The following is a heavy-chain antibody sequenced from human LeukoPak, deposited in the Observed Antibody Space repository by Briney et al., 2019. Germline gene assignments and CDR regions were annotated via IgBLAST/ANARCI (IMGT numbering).Heavy chain of an antibody. CDR3: ARAWDY. J-gene: IGHJ4*02. V-gene: IGHV3-74*01. Sequence: NPGGSLRLSCVVSGFTFSNYWMHWVRHAPGKGLVWISRISTDGSTTDFADSVKGRFTISIDNAKNTLYLQMNSLRAEDTAVYYCARAWDYWGQGTLVTVS. CDR2: ISTDGSTT. CDR1: GFTFSNYW.